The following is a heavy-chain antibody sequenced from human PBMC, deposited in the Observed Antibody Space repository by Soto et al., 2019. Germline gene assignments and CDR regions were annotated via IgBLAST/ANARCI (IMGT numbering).Heavy chain of an antibody. D-gene: IGHD2-2*01. CDR1: GFTFNTYA. V-gene: IGHV3-30-3*01. CDR2: ISYDGSNK. J-gene: IGHJ5*02. CDR3: ARRYKDGRRDCISTSCLFDP. Sequence: GGSLRLSCAASGFTFNTYAMHWVRQAPGKGLEWVAVISYDGSNKYYADSVKGRFTNSRDNSKNKQKLQMSSLRAEYTAVYYCARRYKDGRRDCISTSCLFDPWGQGT.